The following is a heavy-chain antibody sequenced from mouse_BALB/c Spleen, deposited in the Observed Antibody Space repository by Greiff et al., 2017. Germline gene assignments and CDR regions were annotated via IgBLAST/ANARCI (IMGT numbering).Heavy chain of an antibody. CDR2: IWGDGST. V-gene: IGHV2-6-7*02. J-gene: IGHJ4*01. Sequence: VQLQESGPGLVAPSQSLSITCTVSGFSLTGYGVNWVRQPPGKGLEWLGMIWGDGSTDYNSAPKSRLSISTDNSKSQVFLKMNSLQTDDTARYYCAREITTATYYYAMDYWGQGTSVTVSS. CDR1: GFSLTGYG. D-gene: IGHD1-2*01. CDR3: AREITTATYYYAMDY.